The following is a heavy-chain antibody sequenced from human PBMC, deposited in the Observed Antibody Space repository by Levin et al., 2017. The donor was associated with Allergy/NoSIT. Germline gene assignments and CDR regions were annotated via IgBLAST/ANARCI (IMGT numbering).Heavy chain of an antibody. V-gene: IGHV3-33*01. CDR1: GFTFSSYG. CDR3: AREQSGSYYGVDY. J-gene: IGHJ4*02. D-gene: IGHD1-26*01. Sequence: PGGSLRLSCAASGFTFSSYGMHWVRQAPGKGLEWVAVIWYDGSNKYYADSVKGRFTISRDNSKNTLYLQMNSLRAEDTAVYYCAREQSGSYYGVDYWGQGTLVTVSS. CDR2: IWYDGSNK.